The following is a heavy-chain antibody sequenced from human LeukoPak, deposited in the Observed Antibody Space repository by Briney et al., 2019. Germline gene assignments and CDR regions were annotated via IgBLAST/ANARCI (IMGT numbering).Heavy chain of an antibody. CDR3: AAAFDLDFDYDSSGYYT. V-gene: IGHV1-58*01. Sequence: ASVKVSCKASGFTFTSSAVQWVRQARGQRLEWIGWIVVGSGNTNYAQKFQERVTITRDMSTSTAYMELSSLRSEDTAVYYCAAAFDLDFDYDSSGYYTWGQGTLVTVSS. J-gene: IGHJ4*02. D-gene: IGHD3-22*01. CDR1: GFTFTSSA. CDR2: IVVGSGNT.